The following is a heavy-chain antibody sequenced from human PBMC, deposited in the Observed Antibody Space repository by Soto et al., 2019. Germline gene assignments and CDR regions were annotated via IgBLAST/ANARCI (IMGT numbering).Heavy chain of an antibody. CDR3: VGGQYYFDY. CDR1: GFPFTTYG. J-gene: IGHJ4*02. D-gene: IGHD3-10*01. Sequence: QVQLVESGGGVVQPGRSLRLSCAASGFPFTTYGMHWVREGPGKGLEWVAVISYDGSNKYYADSVKGRFTISRDNSKNMLYLQMNSLRPEDTALYYCVGGQYYFDYRGQGTLLTVSS. CDR2: ISYDGSNK. V-gene: IGHV3-30*03.